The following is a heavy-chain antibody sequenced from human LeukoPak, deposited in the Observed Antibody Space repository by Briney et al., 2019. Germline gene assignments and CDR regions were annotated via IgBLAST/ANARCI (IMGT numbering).Heavy chain of an antibody. D-gene: IGHD2-2*01. Sequence: SETLSLTCAVYGGSFSGYYWSWIHQPPGKGLEWIGEINHSGSTNYNPSLKSRVTISVDTSKNQFSLKLSSVTAADTAVYYCARSIRGQGTSHWFDPWGQGTLVTVSS. V-gene: IGHV4-34*01. CDR3: ARSIRGQGTSHWFDP. CDR1: GGSFSGYY. J-gene: IGHJ5*02. CDR2: INHSGST.